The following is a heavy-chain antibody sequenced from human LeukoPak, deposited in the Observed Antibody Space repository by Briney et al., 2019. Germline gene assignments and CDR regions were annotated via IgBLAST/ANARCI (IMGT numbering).Heavy chain of an antibody. CDR3: ARARDYYGSGSPPHWFAP. Sequence: SETLSLTCTVAGGSISSYYWSWIRQPPGKGLEWSGYIYYSGSTNYNPSLKRRVTIAVDTSKNQFSLKLSSVTTADTAVYYCARARDYYGSGSPPHWFAPWGQGPLVTVSS. J-gene: IGHJ5*02. CDR2: IYYSGST. V-gene: IGHV4-59*01. D-gene: IGHD3-10*01. CDR1: GGSISSYY.